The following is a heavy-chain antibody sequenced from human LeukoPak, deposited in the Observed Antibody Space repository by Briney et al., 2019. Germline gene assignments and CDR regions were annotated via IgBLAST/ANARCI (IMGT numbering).Heavy chain of an antibody. CDR3: ATDRDGSSWYVLYY. Sequence: PGGSLRLSCVGSGFTFSRYWLNWVRQAPGKGLEWVSAISGSGGSTYYADPVKGRFTISRDNSKNTLSLQMNSLRAEDTAVYYCATDRDGSSWYVLYYWGQGTLVTVSS. CDR1: GFTFSRYW. J-gene: IGHJ4*02. V-gene: IGHV3-23*01. CDR2: ISGSGGST. D-gene: IGHD6-13*01.